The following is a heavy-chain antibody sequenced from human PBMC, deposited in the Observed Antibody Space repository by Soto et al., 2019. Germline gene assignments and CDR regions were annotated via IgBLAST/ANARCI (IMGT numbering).Heavy chain of an antibody. Sequence: QITLKESGPTLVKPTQTLTLTCTFSGFSLSTSGVGVGWIRQPPGKALEWLALIYWDDDKRYSTSLKSRLTITQDACKYQVVLRMRDMDPVDTATYYCAHSRVAAAGSGERERFDPCGQGALVTVSS. J-gene: IGHJ5*02. CDR2: IYWDDDK. CDR3: AHSRVAAAGSGERERFDP. D-gene: IGHD6-13*01. CDR1: GFSLSTSGVG. V-gene: IGHV2-5*02.